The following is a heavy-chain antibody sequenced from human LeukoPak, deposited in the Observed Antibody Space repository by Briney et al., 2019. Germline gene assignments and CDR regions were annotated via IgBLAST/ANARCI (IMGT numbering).Heavy chain of an antibody. Sequence: GASVKVSCKASGFTFTSSAMQWVRQARGQGLEWMGIINPSGGSTSYAQKFQGRVTMTRDMSTSTVYMELSSLRSEDTAVYYCARDLMSESKTIVVVVAATLGYWGQGTLVTVSS. CDR1: GFTFTSSA. J-gene: IGHJ4*02. V-gene: IGHV1-46*01. CDR3: ARDLMSESKTIVVVVAATLGY. CDR2: INPSGGST. D-gene: IGHD2-15*01.